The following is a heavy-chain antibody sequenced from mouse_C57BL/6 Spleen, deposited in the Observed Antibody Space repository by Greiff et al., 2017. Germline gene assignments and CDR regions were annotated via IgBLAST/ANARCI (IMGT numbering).Heavy chain of an antibody. CDR3: ARGYGYDWYFDV. J-gene: IGHJ1*03. D-gene: IGHD2-2*01. Sequence: EVKLMESGGGLVKPGGSLKLSGAASGFTFSSYAMSWVRQTPEKRLEWVATISDGGSYTYYPDNVKGRFTISRDNAKNNLYLQMSHLKSEDTAMXCCARGYGYDWYFDVWGTGTTGTVSS. CDR1: GFTFSSYA. V-gene: IGHV5-4*03. CDR2: ISDGGSYT.